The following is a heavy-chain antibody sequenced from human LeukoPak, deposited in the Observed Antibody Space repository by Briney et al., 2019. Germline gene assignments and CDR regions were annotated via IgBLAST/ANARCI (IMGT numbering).Heavy chain of an antibody. J-gene: IGHJ6*02. CDR1: GFTVSSNY. Sequence: PGGSLRLSCAASGFTVSSNYMSWVRQAPGKGLEWVSVIYSGGSTYYADSVKGRFTISRDNAKNSLYLQMNSLRAEDTALYYCAKALGDGYNEGYYYGMDVWGQGTTVTVSS. V-gene: IGHV3-53*05. CDR3: AKALGDGYNEGYYYGMDV. D-gene: IGHD5-24*01. CDR2: IYSGGST.